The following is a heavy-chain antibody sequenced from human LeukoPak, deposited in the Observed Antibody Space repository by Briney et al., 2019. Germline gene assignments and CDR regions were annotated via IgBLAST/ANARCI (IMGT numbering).Heavy chain of an antibody. V-gene: IGHV3-23*01. Sequence: GGSLRLSCAASGFTFSIYAMTWVRQAPGKGLEWVSALSNSGGATFYADSVKGRFTISRDNSKNTLYLQMNSLRAEDTAIYYCAKLVSSASTYWGQGTLVTVSS. CDR1: GFTFSIYA. CDR3: AKLVSSASTY. CDR2: LSNSGGAT. J-gene: IGHJ4*02. D-gene: IGHD2-15*01.